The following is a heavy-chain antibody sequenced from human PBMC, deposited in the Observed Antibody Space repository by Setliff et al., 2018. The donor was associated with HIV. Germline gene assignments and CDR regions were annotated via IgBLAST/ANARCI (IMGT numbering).Heavy chain of an antibody. J-gene: IGHJ6*02. Sequence: SETLSLTCTVSGGSISNSNYFWDWIRQPPGKGLEWIGSAGSADYGGNAYYNPSLKSRFTISRDNYNTLHLQMNSLRAEDTAVYYCARVRHYYDSGVFYGMDVWGQGTTVTVSS. CDR3: ARVRHYYDSGVFYGMDV. D-gene: IGHD3-10*01. V-gene: IGHV4-39*06. CDR2: ADYGGNA. CDR1: GGSISNSNYF.